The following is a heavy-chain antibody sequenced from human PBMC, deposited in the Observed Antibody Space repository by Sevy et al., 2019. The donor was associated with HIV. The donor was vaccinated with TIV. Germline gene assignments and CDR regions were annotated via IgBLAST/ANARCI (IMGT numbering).Heavy chain of an antibody. D-gene: IGHD3-22*01. V-gene: IGHV1-69*13. CDR3: ARVAPHYYDSSGYYFDY. CDR1: GGTFSSYA. CDR2: IIPIFGTA. J-gene: IGHJ4*02. Sequence: ASVKVSCKASGGTFSSYAISWVRQAPGQGLEWMGGIIPIFGTANYAQKFQGRVTITADESTSTAYMELSSLRSEDTAVYYCARVAPHYYDSSGYYFDYWGQGTLVTVSS.